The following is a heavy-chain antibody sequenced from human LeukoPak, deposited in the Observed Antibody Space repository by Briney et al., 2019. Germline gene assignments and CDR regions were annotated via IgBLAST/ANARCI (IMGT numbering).Heavy chain of an antibody. D-gene: IGHD3-16*01. CDR2: ITPGGRTM. CDR3: ATGGGGY. Sequence: GGSLRLSCLGSGFMFSNKSMNWVRQAPGKGLEWVSYITPGGRTMYNADSVKGRFIISRDNVKDPLYLQMDSLRDEDTAVYFCATGGGGYWGQGTLVTVSS. V-gene: IGHV3-48*02. CDR1: GFMFSNKS. J-gene: IGHJ4*02.